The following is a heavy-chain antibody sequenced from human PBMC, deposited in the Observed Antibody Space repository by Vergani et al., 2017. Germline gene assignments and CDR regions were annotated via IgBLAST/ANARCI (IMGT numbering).Heavy chain of an antibody. J-gene: IGHJ5*02. D-gene: IGHD5-18*01. Sequence: VQLVESGGGLVQPGASVRVSCKASGYTFSNYAITWVRQAPGRGLECMGWISIYNDNTKYTQKFQGRVTLTADMSTSTAYMDLRSLRSDDTAVYYCARGGVTDNWFGPWGQGTLVTVSS. CDR1: GYTFSNYA. CDR3: ARGGVTDNWFGP. V-gene: IGHV1-18*01. CDR2: ISIYNDNT.